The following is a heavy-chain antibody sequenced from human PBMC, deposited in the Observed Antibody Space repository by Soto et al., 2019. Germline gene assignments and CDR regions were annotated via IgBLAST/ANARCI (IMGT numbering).Heavy chain of an antibody. CDR3: ARAFCSSTSCYWFDP. J-gene: IGHJ5*02. CDR2: IYYSGST. D-gene: IGHD2-2*01. Sequence: SETLSLTCTVSGGSISSYYWSWIRQPPGKGLEWIGYIYYSGSTNYNPSLKSRVTISVDTSKNQFSLKLSSVTAADTAVYYCARAFCSSTSCYWFDPWGQGXLVTVSS. V-gene: IGHV4-59*01. CDR1: GGSISSYY.